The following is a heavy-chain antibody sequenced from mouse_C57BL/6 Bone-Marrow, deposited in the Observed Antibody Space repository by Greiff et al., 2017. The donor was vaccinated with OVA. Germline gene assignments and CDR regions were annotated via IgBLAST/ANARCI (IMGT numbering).Heavy chain of an antibody. D-gene: IGHD3-3*01. J-gene: IGHJ1*03. Sequence: EVKLQESGGGLVQPGGSLKLSCAASGFTFSDYYMYWVRQTPEKRLEWVAYISNGGGSTYYPYTVQGRFTISRDNAKNTLYLQMSRLKSEDTAMYYCAGWHWYCDVWGTGTTVTVSS. CDR2: ISNGGGST. V-gene: IGHV5-12*01. CDR3: AGWHWYCDV. CDR1: GFTFSDYY.